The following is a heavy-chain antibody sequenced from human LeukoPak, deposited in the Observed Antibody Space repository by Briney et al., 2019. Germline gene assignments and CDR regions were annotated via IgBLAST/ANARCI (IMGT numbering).Heavy chain of an antibody. V-gene: IGHV3-23*01. CDR1: GFTFSILD. CDR3: ARERGSGSYHPFDP. Sequence: GGSLRLSCAASGFTFSILDMSWVRQAPGKGLEWVSAISGNGGRTYYADSVKGRFTISRDNSKNTLYLQMNSLRAEDTAVYYCARERGSGSYHPFDPWGQGTLATVSS. CDR2: ISGNGGRT. D-gene: IGHD3-10*01. J-gene: IGHJ5*02.